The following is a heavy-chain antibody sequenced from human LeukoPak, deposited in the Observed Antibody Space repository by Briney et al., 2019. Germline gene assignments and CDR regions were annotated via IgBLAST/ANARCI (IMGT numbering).Heavy chain of an antibody. Sequence: GGSLRLSCAASGFTFSSYSMNWVRQAPGKGLEWVSSISSSSSYIYYADSVKGRFIISRDNAKNSLYLQMNSLRAEDTAVYYCARELGSSVGLYYYGMDVRGQGTTVTVSS. V-gene: IGHV3-21*01. D-gene: IGHD6-19*01. J-gene: IGHJ6*02. CDR1: GFTFSSYS. CDR3: ARELGSSVGLYYYGMDV. CDR2: ISSSSSYI.